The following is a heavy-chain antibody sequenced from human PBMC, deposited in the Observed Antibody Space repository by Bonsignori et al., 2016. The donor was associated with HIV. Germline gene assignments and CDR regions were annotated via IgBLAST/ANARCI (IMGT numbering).Heavy chain of an antibody. D-gene: IGHD2-15*01. V-gene: IGHV3-7*03. CDR2: IKEDGSEK. CDR3: ARDLGHCSGGSCYLVFDY. Sequence: VRQAPGKGLEWVAHIKEDGSEKYYVDSVKGRFTISRDNARNSLYLQMNSLRAEDTAVYYCARDLGHCSGGSCYLVFDYWGQGTLVTVSS. J-gene: IGHJ4*02.